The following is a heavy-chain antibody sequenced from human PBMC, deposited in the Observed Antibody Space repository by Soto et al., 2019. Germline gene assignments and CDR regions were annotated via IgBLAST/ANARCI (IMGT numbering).Heavy chain of an antibody. CDR1: GGSVSSSSYY. V-gene: IGHV4-39*01. J-gene: IGHJ4*02. CDR2: VYYSGST. D-gene: IGHD3-9*01. Sequence: PSETLALTCTVSGGSVSSSSYYWCWVLQPPGKGLEWIGSVYYSGSTYYNPSLESRVTISVDKSKNQFSLKLMSLSAADTAVYYCGGLEGLATISYYFDYWGQGALVTVSS. CDR3: GGLEGLATISYYFDY.